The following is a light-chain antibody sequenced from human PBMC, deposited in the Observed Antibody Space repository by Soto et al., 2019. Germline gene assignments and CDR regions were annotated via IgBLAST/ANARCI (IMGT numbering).Light chain of an antibody. J-gene: IGKJ2*01. CDR1: QSVSSN. CDR3: QQYKSYLYT. Sequence: EIVMTQSPATLSVSPGERATLSCRASQSVSSNLAWYQQKPGQAPRLLIYGASTRATGIPARFSGSGSGTEFTLTISSLQPDDVATYYCQQYKSYLYTFGQGTKLEIK. V-gene: IGKV3-15*01. CDR2: GAS.